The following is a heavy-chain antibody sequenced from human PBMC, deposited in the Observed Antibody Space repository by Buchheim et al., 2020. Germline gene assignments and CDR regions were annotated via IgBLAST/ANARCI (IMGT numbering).Heavy chain of an antibody. CDR2: IYYSGST. Sequence: QVQLQESGPGLVKPSQTLSLTCTVSGGSISSGGYYWSWIRQHPGKGLEWIGYIYYSGSTYYTPSLKSRVTISVDTSKNQFSLKLSSVTAADTAVYYCARDVRIAAAGTDYYYYYGMDVWGQGTT. V-gene: IGHV4-31*03. CDR3: ARDVRIAAAGTDYYYYYGMDV. J-gene: IGHJ6*02. CDR1: GGSISSGGYY. D-gene: IGHD6-13*01.